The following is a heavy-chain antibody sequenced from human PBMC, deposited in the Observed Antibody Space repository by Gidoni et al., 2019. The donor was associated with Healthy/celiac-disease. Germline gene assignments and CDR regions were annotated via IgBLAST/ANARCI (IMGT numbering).Heavy chain of an antibody. D-gene: IGHD6-13*01. V-gene: IGHV4-61*02. CDR2: IYTSGST. Sequence: QVQLQESGPGLVKPSQTLSLTCTVSGGSISSGSYYWSWIRQPAGKGLEWIGRIYTSGSTNYNPSLKSRVTISVDTSKNQFSLKLSSVTAADTAVYYCARSKYSSSWYASGMDVWGQGTTVTVSS. CDR1: GGSISSGSYY. CDR3: ARSKYSSSWYASGMDV. J-gene: IGHJ6*02.